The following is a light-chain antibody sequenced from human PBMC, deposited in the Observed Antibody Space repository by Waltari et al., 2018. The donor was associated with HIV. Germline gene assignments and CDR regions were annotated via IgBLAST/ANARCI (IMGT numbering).Light chain of an antibody. CDR1: RLGTKT. J-gene: IGLJ3*02. Sequence: YVLTQAPSVSQAPGKTATLTCEGDRLGTKTVNWNQQKSGQATVLVIYYDSERSSGFPDRFSGSNSGNTATLTISRVEDGDEADYYCQVWDTASNEGVFGGGTKLTVL. V-gene: IGLV3-21*04. CDR2: YDS. CDR3: QVWDTASNEGV.